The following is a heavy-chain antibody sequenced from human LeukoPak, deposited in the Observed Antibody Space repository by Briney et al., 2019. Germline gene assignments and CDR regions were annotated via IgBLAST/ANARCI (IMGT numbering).Heavy chain of an antibody. CDR2: ISCSGGNT. V-gene: IGHV3-23*01. CDR3: AKGDGDTVHWYFDL. J-gene: IGHJ2*01. Sequence: GGSLRLSCAASRFTFSNYAMNWVRQAPGKGLEWVSVISCSGGNTYHADSVKGRFTISRDNSKNTVSLQMNRLRAEDTAVYYCAKGDGDTVHWYFDLWGRGTLVTVSS. D-gene: IGHD4-17*01. CDR1: RFTFSNYA.